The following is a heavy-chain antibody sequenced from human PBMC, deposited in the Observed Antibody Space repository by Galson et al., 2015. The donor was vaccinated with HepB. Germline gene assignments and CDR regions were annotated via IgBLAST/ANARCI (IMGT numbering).Heavy chain of an antibody. J-gene: IGHJ6*03. CDR1: GFTFSSYG. V-gene: IGHV3-30*03. CDR2: ISYDGSNK. Sequence: SLRLSCAASGFTFSSYGMHWVRQAPGKGLEWVAVISYDGSNKYYADSVKGRFTISRDNSKNTLYLQMNSLRAEDTAVYYCAREHYDFWSGYYTGYYYYYMDVWGKGTTVTVSS. CDR3: AREHYDFWSGYYTGYYYYYMDV. D-gene: IGHD3-3*01.